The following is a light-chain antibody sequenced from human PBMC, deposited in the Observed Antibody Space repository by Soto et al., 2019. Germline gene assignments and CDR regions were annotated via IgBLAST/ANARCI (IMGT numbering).Light chain of an antibody. CDR2: GAS. CDR1: QSVSSH. Sequence: EIVLTQSPATLSLSPGERATLSCRASQSVSSHLGWYQQKPGQAPRLLIYGASSRATGIPFRFSGSGSGTDFTLTISSLEPEDFAVYYCQQRSSWPSITFGPGTKVDIK. CDR3: QQRSSWPSIT. J-gene: IGKJ3*01. V-gene: IGKV3-11*01.